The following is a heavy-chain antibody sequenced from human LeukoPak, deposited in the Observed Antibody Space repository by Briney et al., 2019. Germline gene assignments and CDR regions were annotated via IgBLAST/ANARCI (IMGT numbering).Heavy chain of an antibody. D-gene: IGHD3-22*01. CDR2: ISAYNGNT. J-gene: IGHJ3*02. CDR1: GYTFTSYG. CDR3: ARWDSSGYYFPDAFDI. V-gene: IGHV1-18*01. Sequence: ASVKVSCKASGYTFTSYGISWVRQAPGQGLEWMGWISAYNGNTNYAQKLQGRVTMTTDTSTSTAYMELRSLRSDDTAVYYCARWDSSGYYFPDAFDIWGQGTMVTVSS.